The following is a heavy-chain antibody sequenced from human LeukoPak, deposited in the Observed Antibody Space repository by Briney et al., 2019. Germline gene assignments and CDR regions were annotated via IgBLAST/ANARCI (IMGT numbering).Heavy chain of an antibody. CDR2: IDSDGSST. Sequence: RGSLRLSCATSGFTFSGYWMHWVRQAPGKGLVWVSHIDSDGSSTNYADSVKGRFTISRDNAKNTLYLQMNSLRAEDTAVYYCARALRLAVNLDYWGQGTLVTVSS. J-gene: IGHJ4*02. V-gene: IGHV3-74*01. CDR3: ARALRLAVNLDY. D-gene: IGHD6-19*01. CDR1: GFTFSGYW.